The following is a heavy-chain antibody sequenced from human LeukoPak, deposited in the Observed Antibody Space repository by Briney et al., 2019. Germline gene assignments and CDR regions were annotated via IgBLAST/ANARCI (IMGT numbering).Heavy chain of an antibody. CDR2: IRYDGSNK. CDR1: GFIFSGYS. J-gene: IGHJ4*02. V-gene: IGHV3-30*02. Sequence: GGSMRLSCAASGFIFSGYSMNWVRQAPGKGLEWVAFIRYDGSNKYYADSVKGRFTISRDNSKNTPYLQMNSLRAEYTAVYYCAKYDSYGLPLDYWGQGILVTVSS. CDR3: AKYDSYGLPLDY. D-gene: IGHD5-18*01.